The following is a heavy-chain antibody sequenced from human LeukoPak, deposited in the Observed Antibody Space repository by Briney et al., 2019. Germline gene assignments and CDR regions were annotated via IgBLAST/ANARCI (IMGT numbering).Heavy chain of an antibody. CDR1: GGTFTSYA. CDR2: IIPIFGTA. V-gene: IGHV1-69*06. D-gene: IGHD4-11*01. J-gene: IGHJ6*03. Sequence: ASVKVSCKASGGTFTSYAISWVRQAPGQGLEWMGGIIPIFGTANYAQKFQGRVTITADKSTSTAYMELSSLRSEDTAVYYCARVFSNYYYYYYMDVWGKGTTVTVSS. CDR3: ARVFSNYYYYYYMDV.